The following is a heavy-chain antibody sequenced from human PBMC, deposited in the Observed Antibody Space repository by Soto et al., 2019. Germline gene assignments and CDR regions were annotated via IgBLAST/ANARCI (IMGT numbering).Heavy chain of an antibody. CDR2: ISAYNGNT. J-gene: IGHJ3*02. V-gene: IGHV1-18*04. CDR3: ARGIHSSGWYRDDAFDI. CDR1: GYTFTSYG. Sequence: ASVKVSCKASGYTFTSYGISWVRQAPGQGLEWMGWISAYNGNTNYAQKLQGRVTMTTDTSTSTAYMELRSLRSDDTAVYYCARGIHSSGWYRDDAFDIWCQGTMVTVSS. D-gene: IGHD6-19*01.